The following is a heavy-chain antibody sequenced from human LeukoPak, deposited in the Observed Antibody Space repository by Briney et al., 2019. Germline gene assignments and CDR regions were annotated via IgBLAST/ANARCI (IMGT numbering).Heavy chain of an antibody. Sequence: ASVKVSCKASGYTFTSYVINWVRQAPGQGLEWMGIINPSGGSTSYAQKFQGRVTMTRDMSTSTVYMELSSLRSEDTAVYYCARERYSGSYGPFDYWGQGTLVTVSS. CDR1: GYTFTSYV. CDR3: ARERYSGSYGPFDY. V-gene: IGHV1-46*01. J-gene: IGHJ4*02. D-gene: IGHD1-26*01. CDR2: INPSGGST.